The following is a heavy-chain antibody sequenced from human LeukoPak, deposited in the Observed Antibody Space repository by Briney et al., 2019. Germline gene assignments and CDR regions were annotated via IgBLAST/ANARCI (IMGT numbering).Heavy chain of an antibody. V-gene: IGHV4-39*01. J-gene: IGHJ4*02. CDR3: ARRLHYFDY. CDR1: GGSISSTYDH. Sequence: SETLSLTCTVSGGSISSTYDHWDWIRQSPGKGLEWLGSIRYSETTYYNPSLKGRVTMFVDTSNNQFSLRLRSVTAADTAVYYYARRLHYFDYWGQGSLVTVSS. CDR2: IRYSETT. D-gene: IGHD2-21*02.